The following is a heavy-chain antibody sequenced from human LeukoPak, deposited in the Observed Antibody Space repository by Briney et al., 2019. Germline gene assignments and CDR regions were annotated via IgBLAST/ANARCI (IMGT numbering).Heavy chain of an antibody. Sequence: GGSLRLSCAASGFTFSSYAMSWVRQAPGKGLEWVSAISGSGGSTYYADSVKGRFTISRDNSKNTLYLQMNSLRAEDTAVYYCAKARSPLGYCSSTSCPYYFDYWGQGTLVTVSS. CDR3: AKARSPLGYCSSTSCPYYFDY. CDR1: GFTFSSYA. D-gene: IGHD2-2*01. J-gene: IGHJ4*02. CDR2: ISGSGGST. V-gene: IGHV3-23*01.